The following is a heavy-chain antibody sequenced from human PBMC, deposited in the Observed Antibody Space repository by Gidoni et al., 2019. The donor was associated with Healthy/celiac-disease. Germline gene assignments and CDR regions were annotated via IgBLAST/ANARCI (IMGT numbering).Heavy chain of an antibody. CDR3: ARVYGDYVPYYFDY. CDR2: IYYSGST. D-gene: IGHD4-17*01. Sequence: QVQLQESGPRLLKPSETLSLTCPVPGGSISSYYWSWIRQPPGKGLAWIGYIYYSGSTNYSPYLKSRVTISVDTSKNQFSLKLSSVTAADTAVYYCARVYGDYVPYYFDYWGQGTLVTVSS. CDR1: GGSISSYY. J-gene: IGHJ4*02. V-gene: IGHV4-59*01.